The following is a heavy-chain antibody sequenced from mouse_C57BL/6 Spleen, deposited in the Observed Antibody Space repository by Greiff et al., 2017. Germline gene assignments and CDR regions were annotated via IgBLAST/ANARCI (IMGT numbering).Heavy chain of an antibody. V-gene: IGHV5-17*01. CDR1: GFTFSDYG. D-gene: IGHD1-1*01. J-gene: IGHJ1*03. CDR3: AKFFTTVVATPGWYFDV. CDR2: ISSGSSTI. Sequence: EVKVVESGGGLVKPGGSLKLSCAASGFTFSDYGMHWVRQAPEQGLEWVAYISSGSSTIYYADTVKGRFTLSRDNAKNTVYLQLSSLRSEDTAMYYCAKFFTTVVATPGWYFDVWGTGTTVTVSS.